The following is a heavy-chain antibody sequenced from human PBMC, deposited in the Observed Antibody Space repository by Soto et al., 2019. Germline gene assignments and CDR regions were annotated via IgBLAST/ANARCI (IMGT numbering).Heavy chain of an antibody. CDR2: IIPIFGTA. CDR3: ASETNCTNGVCYYYYYYGMDV. V-gene: IGHV1-69*01. CDR1: GGTFSSYA. J-gene: IGHJ6*02. Sequence: QVQLVQSGAEVKKPGSSVKVSCKASGGTFSSYAISWVRQAPGQGLEWMGGIIPIFGTANYEQKFQGRVTITADESTSTAYMELSSLRSEDTAVYYCASETNCTNGVCYYYYYYGMDVWGQGTTVTVSS. D-gene: IGHD2-8*01.